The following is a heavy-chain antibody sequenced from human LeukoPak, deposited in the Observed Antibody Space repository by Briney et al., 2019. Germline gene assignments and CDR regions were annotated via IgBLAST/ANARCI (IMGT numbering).Heavy chain of an antibody. D-gene: IGHD2-8*01. CDR3: AGYQRGTNGKTNWFDP. CDR2: IIPILGIA. CDR1: GGTFSSYA. V-gene: IGHV1-69*04. Sequence: SVKVSCKASGGTFSSYAISWVRQAPGQGLGWMGRIIPILGIANYAQKFQGRVTITADKSTSTAYMELSSLRSEDTAVYYCAGYQRGTNGKTNWFDPWGQGTLVTVSS. J-gene: IGHJ5*02.